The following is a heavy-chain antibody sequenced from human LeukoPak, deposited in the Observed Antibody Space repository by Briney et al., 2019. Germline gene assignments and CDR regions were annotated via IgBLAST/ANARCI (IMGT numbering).Heavy chain of an antibody. D-gene: IGHD3-10*01. CDR1: GFTFTRSA. CDR3: AADPGRYYGSGSHYYYYYMDV. CDR2: IVVGSGNT. Sequence: SVKVSCKASGFTFTRSAMQWVRQARGQRLEWIGWIVVGSGNTNYAQKFQERVTITRDMSTSTAYMELSSLRSEDTAVYYCAADPGRYYGSGSHYYYYYMDVWGKGTTVTVSS. V-gene: IGHV1-58*02. J-gene: IGHJ6*03.